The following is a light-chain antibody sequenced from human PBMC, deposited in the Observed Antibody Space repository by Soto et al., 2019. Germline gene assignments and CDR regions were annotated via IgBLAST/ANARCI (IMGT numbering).Light chain of an antibody. CDR2: DAS. CDR3: QQRSNWPRLT. CDR1: QSVRRY. Sequence: EIVLTQSPATLSLSPGERATLSCRASQSVRRYLAWYQQKPGQAPRLLIYDASNRATGIPARFSGSGSGTDCTLTISSLEPEEFAVYYCQQRSNWPRLTFGGGTKVEIK. J-gene: IGKJ4*01. V-gene: IGKV3-11*01.